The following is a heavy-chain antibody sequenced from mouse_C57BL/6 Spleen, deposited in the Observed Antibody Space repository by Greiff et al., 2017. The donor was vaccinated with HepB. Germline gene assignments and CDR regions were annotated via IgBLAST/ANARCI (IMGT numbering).Heavy chain of an antibody. CDR1: GYTFTSYG. J-gene: IGHJ2*01. CDR2: IYPRSGNT. Sequence: VKLQESGAELARPGASVKLSCEASGYTFTSYGISWVKQRTGQGLEWIGEIYPRSGNTYYNEKFKGKATLTADKSSSTAYMELRSLTSEDSAVYFCARPLLRSSDYWGQGTTLTVSS. D-gene: IGHD1-1*01. CDR3: ARPLLRSSDY. V-gene: IGHV1-81*01.